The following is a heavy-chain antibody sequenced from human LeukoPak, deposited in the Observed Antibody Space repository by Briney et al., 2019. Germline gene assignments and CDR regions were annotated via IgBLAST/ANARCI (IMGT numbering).Heavy chain of an antibody. D-gene: IGHD2-15*01. Sequence: GGSLRLSCAASGFTFSSYWMHWVRQAPGKGLVWVSRINSDGSRTSYADSVKGRFTISRDNAKNTLYLQMNSLRAEDTAVFYCARESYCSGGSCYSGRAFDIWGQGTMVTVSS. V-gene: IGHV3-74*01. CDR3: ARESYCSGGSCYSGRAFDI. CDR1: GFTFSSYW. CDR2: INSDGSRT. J-gene: IGHJ3*02.